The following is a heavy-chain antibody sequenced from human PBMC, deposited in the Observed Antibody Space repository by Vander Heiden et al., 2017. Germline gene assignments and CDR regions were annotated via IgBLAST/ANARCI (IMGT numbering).Heavy chain of an antibody. V-gene: IGHV3-7*03. CDR1: GCTFSCVW. J-gene: IGHJ4*02. D-gene: IGHD3-16*01. CDR3: VRDAHRGGDFDY. Sequence: EVQLVESGGGLVQPGGSLRLSCAASGCTFSCVWMVWGRQAPGKGLEWVANIKPDGGEKYYVDSVMGRFTISRDNAKNSLSLEMNSLRAEDTALYYCVRDAHRGGDFDYWGQGTLVTVSS. CDR2: IKPDGGEK.